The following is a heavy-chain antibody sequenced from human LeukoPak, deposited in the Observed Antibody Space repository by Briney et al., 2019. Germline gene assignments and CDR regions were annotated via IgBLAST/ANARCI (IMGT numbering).Heavy chain of an antibody. CDR1: GFTFSSYA. D-gene: IGHD2-2*01. CDR2: ISGCAGST. CDR3: AKSKVRSSHYFDY. Sequence: GGSLRLSCAASGFTFSSYAMSWVRQAPGKGLEWLSHISGCAGSTYYADSVKGRFTISRDNSKNTLHPQIHSLRAEDTAVYYCAKSKVRSSHYFDYWGQGTLVTVSS. J-gene: IGHJ4*02. V-gene: IGHV3-23*01.